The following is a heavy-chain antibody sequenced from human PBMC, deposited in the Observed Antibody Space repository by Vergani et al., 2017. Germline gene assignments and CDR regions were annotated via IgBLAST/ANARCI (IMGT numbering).Heavy chain of an antibody. J-gene: IGHJ5*02. CDR3: ARMNIVATISSRWFDP. V-gene: IGHV1-69*01. CDR1: GGTLSSYA. Sequence: QVQLVQSGAEVKKPGSSVKVSCKASGGTLSSYAISWVRQAPGQGLEWMGGIIPIFGTANYAQKFQGRVTITADESTSTAYMELSSLRSEDTAVYYCARMNIVATISSRWFDPWGQGTLVTVSS. CDR2: IIPIFGTA. D-gene: IGHD5-12*01.